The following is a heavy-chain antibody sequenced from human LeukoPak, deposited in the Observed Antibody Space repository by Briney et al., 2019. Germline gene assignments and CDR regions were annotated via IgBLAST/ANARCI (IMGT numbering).Heavy chain of an antibody. D-gene: IGHD2-2*01. V-gene: IGHV1-18*01. CDR1: GYTFTSYG. Sequence: ASVKVSCKASGYTFTSYGISWVRQAPGQGLEWMGWISAYNGNTNYAQKLQGRVTMTTDTSTSTAYMELRSLRSDDTAVYYCARDRLSCSSTSCYAHYGMDVWGQGTTVTVSS. CDR3: ARDRLSCSSTSCYAHYGMDV. J-gene: IGHJ6*02. CDR2: ISAYNGNT.